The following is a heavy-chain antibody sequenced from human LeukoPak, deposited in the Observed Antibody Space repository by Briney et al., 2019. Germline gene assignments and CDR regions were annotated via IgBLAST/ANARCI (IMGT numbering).Heavy chain of an antibody. Sequence: SETLSLTCTVSGGSIRYYYSSWIRQSPGKGLEWIGYIYYNGTTNYNPSLKSRVTISVDMSKNQFSLKMSSVTAADTAVYYCARKGGLFDYWGQGRLVTVSS. CDR3: ARKGGLFDY. J-gene: IGHJ4*02. CDR1: GGSIRYYY. CDR2: IYYNGTT. D-gene: IGHD2-15*01. V-gene: IGHV4-59*01.